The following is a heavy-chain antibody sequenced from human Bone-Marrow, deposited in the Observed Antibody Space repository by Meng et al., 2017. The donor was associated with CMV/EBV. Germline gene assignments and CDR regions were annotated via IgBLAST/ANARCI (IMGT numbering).Heavy chain of an antibody. D-gene: IGHD2-8*01. CDR2: INHSGST. V-gene: IGHV4-34*01. J-gene: IGHJ6*02. Sequence: SETLSPTCAVYGGSLSGNYWSWIRQPPGKGLEWIGEINHSGSTNYNPSLKSRVTISVDTSKNQFSLKLSSVTAADTAVYYCARAGRIGVGMDVWGQGTTVTVSS. CDR3: ARAGRIGVGMDV. CDR1: GGSLSGNY.